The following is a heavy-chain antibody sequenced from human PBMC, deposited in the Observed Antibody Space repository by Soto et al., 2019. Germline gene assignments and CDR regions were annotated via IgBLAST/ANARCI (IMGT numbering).Heavy chain of an antibody. Sequence: EVQLVESGGGLVKPGGSLRLSCAATGFTFSNAWMSCVRQAPGKGLEWVGHIKSKTDGGATDCAAPVKGRFTISREESENTVYLQMNSLKTDDTAVYYCTTDGLITFGGVLVPNWFDSWCQGTLVTVSS. CDR3: TTDGLITFGGVLVPNWFDS. CDR2: IKSKTDGGAT. D-gene: IGHD3-16*02. V-gene: IGHV3-15*01. CDR1: GFTFSNAW. J-gene: IGHJ5*01.